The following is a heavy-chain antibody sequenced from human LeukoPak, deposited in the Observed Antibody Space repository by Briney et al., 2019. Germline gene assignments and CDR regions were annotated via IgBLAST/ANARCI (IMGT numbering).Heavy chain of an antibody. Sequence: ASVKVSCKASGYTFTSYGISWVRQAPGQGLEWMGWISAYNGNTNYAQKLQGRVTMTTDTSTSTAYMELRSLRSDDTAVYYCARDKGDGYSINWFDPWGQGTLVTVSS. CDR3: ARDKGDGYSINWFDP. CDR2: ISAYNGNT. D-gene: IGHD5-24*01. J-gene: IGHJ5*02. V-gene: IGHV1-18*01. CDR1: GYTFTSYG.